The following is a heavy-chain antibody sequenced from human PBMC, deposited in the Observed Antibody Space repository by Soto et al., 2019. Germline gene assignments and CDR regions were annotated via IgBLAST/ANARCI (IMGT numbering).Heavy chain of an antibody. J-gene: IGHJ4*02. CDR3: ARPDTPSSHFDF. CDR1: GYTFSNFW. CDR2: IYVADSDT. V-gene: IGHV5-51*01. Sequence: GETLKISCEGSGYTFSNFWIGWVRQRPGKGLESMGIIYVADSDTRYSPSFQGHVTISVDKSISTAYLQWSSLKASDTAIYYCARPDTPSSHFDFGGEGTRVTVPS.